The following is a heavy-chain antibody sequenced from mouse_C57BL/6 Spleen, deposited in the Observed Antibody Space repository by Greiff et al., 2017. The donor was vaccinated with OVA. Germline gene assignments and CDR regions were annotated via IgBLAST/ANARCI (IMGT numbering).Heavy chain of an antibody. CDR3: ARGALRLYYFDY. CDR1: GFTFSSYA. D-gene: IGHD1-1*01. Sequence: EVHLVESGGGLVKPGGSLKLSCAASGFTFSSYAMSWVRQTPEKRLEWVATISDGGSYTYYPDNVKGRFTISRDNAKNNLYLQMSHLKSEDTAMDYCARGALRLYYFDYWGQGTTLTVSS. V-gene: IGHV5-4*01. CDR2: ISDGGSYT. J-gene: IGHJ2*01.